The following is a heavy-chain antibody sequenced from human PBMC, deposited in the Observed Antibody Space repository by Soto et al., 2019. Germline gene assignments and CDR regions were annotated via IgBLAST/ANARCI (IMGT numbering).Heavy chain of an antibody. CDR1: GGSFSGYY. J-gene: IGHJ4*02. Sequence: SETLSLTCAVYGGSFSGYYWSWIRQPPGKGLEWIGEINHSGSTYYNPSLKSRVTISVDTSKNQFSLKLSSVTAADTAVYYCARRGSSSANYYWGQGTLVTVSS. V-gene: IGHV4-34*01. D-gene: IGHD6-6*01. CDR3: ARRGSSSANYY. CDR2: INHSGST.